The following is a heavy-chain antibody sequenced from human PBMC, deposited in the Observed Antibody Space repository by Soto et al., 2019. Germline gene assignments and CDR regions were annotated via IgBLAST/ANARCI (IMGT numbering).Heavy chain of an antibody. CDR1: GFTFSNFN. CDR3: AREWGRNYYGMDV. J-gene: IGHJ6*02. V-gene: IGHV3-48*02. Sequence: SGGSLRLSCAASGFTFSNFNMNWVRRAPGKGLEWVSYISVGSSTIYYADSVKGRFTISRDNAKNSLYLQMNSLRDEDTAVYYCAREWGRNYYGMDVWGQGTTVTSP. CDR2: ISVGSSTI. D-gene: IGHD7-27*01.